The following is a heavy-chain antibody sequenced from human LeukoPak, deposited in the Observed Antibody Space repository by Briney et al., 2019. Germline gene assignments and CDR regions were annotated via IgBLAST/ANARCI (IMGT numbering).Heavy chain of an antibody. CDR3: ARPRSYYYMDV. CDR2: IYYSGST. D-gene: IGHD1-14*01. V-gene: IGHV4-39*01. J-gene: IGHJ6*03. CDR1: GGSISSSSYY. Sequence: PSETLSLTCTVSGGSISSSSYYSGWIRQPPGKGLEWIGRIYYSGSTYYNPSLKSRVTISVDTSKNQFSLKLSSVTAADTVVYYCARPRSYYYMDVWGKGTTVTVSS.